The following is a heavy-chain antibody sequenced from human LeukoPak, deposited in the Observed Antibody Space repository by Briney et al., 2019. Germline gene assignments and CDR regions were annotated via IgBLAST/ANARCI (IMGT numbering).Heavy chain of an antibody. CDR1: GFTFSSYS. V-gene: IGHV3-21*04. CDR3: AKGARPSYDILTGYRYYFDY. CDR2: ISSSSSYI. Sequence: PGGSLRLSCAASGFTFSSYSMNWVRQAPGKGLEWVSSISSSSSYIYYADSVKGRFTISRDNSKNTLYLQMNSLRAEDTAVYYCAKGARPSYDILTGYRYYFDYWGQGTLVTVSS. J-gene: IGHJ4*02. D-gene: IGHD3-9*01.